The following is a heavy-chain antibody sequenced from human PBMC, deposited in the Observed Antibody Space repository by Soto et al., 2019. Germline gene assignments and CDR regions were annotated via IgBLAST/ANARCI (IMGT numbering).Heavy chain of an antibody. J-gene: IGHJ4*02. Sequence: GGSLRLSCAASGFTFSSYAMSWVRQAPGKGLEWVSAISGSGGSTYYADSVKGRFTISRDNSKNTLYLQMNSLRAEDTAVYYCAKDLSYYDSSGYYSFFDYWGQGTLGTVSS. D-gene: IGHD3-22*01. CDR1: GFTFSSYA. CDR3: AKDLSYYDSSGYYSFFDY. V-gene: IGHV3-23*01. CDR2: ISGSGGST.